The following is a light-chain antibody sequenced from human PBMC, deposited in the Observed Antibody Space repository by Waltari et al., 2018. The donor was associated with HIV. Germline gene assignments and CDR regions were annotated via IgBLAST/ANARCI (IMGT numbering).Light chain of an antibody. Sequence: QSALTQPASVSGSPGQSITISCTGTNSDIGYYNYVSWYQHHPDRAPKLIIYEVTNRPSGVSNRFSGSKSGNTASLTISGLQAEDEADYYCFSYRNTNTWLFGGGTKLTVL. CDR1: NSDIGYYNY. CDR2: EVT. V-gene: IGLV2-14*01. J-gene: IGLJ3*02. CDR3: FSYRNTNTWL.